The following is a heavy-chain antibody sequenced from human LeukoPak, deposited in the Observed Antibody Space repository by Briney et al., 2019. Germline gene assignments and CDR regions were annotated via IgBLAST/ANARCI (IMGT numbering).Heavy chain of an antibody. V-gene: IGHV3-53*01. CDR2: IYSGGST. CDR3: ARELREHGVFDI. Sequence: PGGSLRLSCAASGFTFSTYSMNWVRQAPGKGLEWVSEIYSGGSTYYAASVKGRFSISRDNFKNTVYLQMNSLRVEDTAVYYCARELREHGVFDIWGQGIMVTVSS. J-gene: IGHJ3*02. CDR1: GFTFSTYS. D-gene: IGHD1-26*01.